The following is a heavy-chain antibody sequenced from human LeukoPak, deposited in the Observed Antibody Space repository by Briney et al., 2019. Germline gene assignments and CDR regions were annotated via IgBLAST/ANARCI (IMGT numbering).Heavy chain of an antibody. J-gene: IGHJ5*02. V-gene: IGHV3-7*01. Sequence: GGSLRFSCAASGFTFNNYWMTWVRQAPGKGLEWVANIKQDGSEKFYVDSVKGRFTISRENTKNLLYLQMNSLRSEDTAVYYCARFIGGFCSGGSCYPHSPWGQGTLVTVSS. D-gene: IGHD2-15*01. CDR2: IKQDGSEK. CDR1: GFTFNNYW. CDR3: ARFIGGFCSGGSCYPHSP.